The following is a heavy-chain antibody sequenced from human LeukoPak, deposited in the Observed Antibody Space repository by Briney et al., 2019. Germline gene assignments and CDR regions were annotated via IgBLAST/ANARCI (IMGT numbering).Heavy chain of an antibody. CDR2: INSDGTST. Sequence: QPGGSLRLSCAASGFTFSSYWMHWVRQGPGKGLVWVSRINSDGTSTTYADSVKGRFTISRDSAKNTLFLQMNSLRAEDTAVYYCAAMRPTEFSYGYEYYFEYWGQGTLVTVSS. D-gene: IGHD5-18*01. J-gene: IGHJ4*02. V-gene: IGHV3-74*01. CDR3: AAMRPTEFSYGYEYYFEY. CDR1: GFTFSSYW.